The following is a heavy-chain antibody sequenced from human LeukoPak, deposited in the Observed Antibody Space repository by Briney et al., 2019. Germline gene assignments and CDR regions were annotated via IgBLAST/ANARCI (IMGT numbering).Heavy chain of an antibody. D-gene: IGHD3-10*01. Sequence: GGSLRLSCTVSGFTVSINSMSWVRQAPGKGLEWVSFIYSGGNTHYSDSVKGRFTISRDNSKNTLYLQMNSLRAEDTAVYYCAKDGRFGESSRYYYYYMDVWGKGTTVTVSS. CDR1: GFTVSINS. CDR3: AKDGRFGESSRYYYYYMDV. V-gene: IGHV3-53*01. J-gene: IGHJ6*03. CDR2: IYSGGNT.